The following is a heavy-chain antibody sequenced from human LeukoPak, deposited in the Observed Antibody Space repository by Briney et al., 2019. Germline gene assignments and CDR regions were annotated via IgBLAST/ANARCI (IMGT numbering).Heavy chain of an antibody. V-gene: IGHV5-51*01. Sequence: ESLKISCKGSGYSFTSYWIGWVRQMPGKGLEWMGIIYPGDSDTRYSPSFQGQVTISADKSISTAYLQWSSLKASDTAMYYCARRTYYDFWSGYSNGANDAFDIWGQGTMVTVSS. J-gene: IGHJ3*02. CDR1: GYSFTSYW. CDR2: IYPGDSDT. CDR3: ARRTYYDFWSGYSNGANDAFDI. D-gene: IGHD3-3*01.